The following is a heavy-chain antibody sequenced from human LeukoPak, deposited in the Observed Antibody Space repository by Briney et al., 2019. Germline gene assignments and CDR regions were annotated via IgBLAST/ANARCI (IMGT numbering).Heavy chain of an antibody. V-gene: IGHV4-59*01. CDR1: GGFITSYY. CDR3: ARGGSRDGYNRPLDY. J-gene: IGHJ4*02. CDR2: TYYNGGA. Sequence: SETLSLTCTVSGGFITSYYWSWIRQPPGKGLEWIGYTYYNGGANYNPSLKSRITMSVDTSKNQFSLSLNSVTAADTAVYYCARGGSRDGYNRPLDYWGQGTLVTVSS. D-gene: IGHD5-24*01.